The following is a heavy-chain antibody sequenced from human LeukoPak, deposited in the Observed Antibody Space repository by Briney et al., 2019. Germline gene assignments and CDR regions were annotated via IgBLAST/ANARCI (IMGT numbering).Heavy chain of an antibody. J-gene: IGHJ4*02. CDR3: AKDGTYYYDSSGYWGYFDY. D-gene: IGHD3-22*01. Sequence: GGSLRLSCAASGFTFDDYAMHCVRQAPGKGLEWVSGISWNSGSIGYADSVKGRFTISRDNAKNSLYLQMNSLRAEDTALYYCAKDGTYYYDSSGYWGYFDYWGQGTLVTVSS. CDR1: GFTFDDYA. V-gene: IGHV3-9*01. CDR2: ISWNSGSI.